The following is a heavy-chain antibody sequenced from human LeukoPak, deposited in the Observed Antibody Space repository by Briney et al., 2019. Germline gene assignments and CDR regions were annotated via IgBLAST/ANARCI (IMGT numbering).Heavy chain of an antibody. V-gene: IGHV1-8*01. CDR2: MNPNSGNT. J-gene: IGHJ5*01. CDR1: GFTFTSYD. Sequence: GASVKVSCKASGFTFTSYDINWVRQATGQGLEWMGWMNPNSGNTGYAQKFQGRVTMTRNTSISTAYMELSSLRSEDTAVYYCARGRIAARRVYWFDSWGQGTLVTVSS. CDR3: ARGRIAARRVYWFDS. D-gene: IGHD6-6*01.